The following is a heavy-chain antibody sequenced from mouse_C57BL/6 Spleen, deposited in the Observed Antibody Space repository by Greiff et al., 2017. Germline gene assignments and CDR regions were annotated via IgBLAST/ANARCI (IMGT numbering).Heavy chain of an antibody. CDR2: IWSGGRT. CDR3: ARNSFYVYDVESYAMDY. CDR1: GFSFTSYG. Sequence: VMLVESGPGLVQPSQRLSITCTVSGFSFTSYGVHWVRQSPGKGLEWMGVIWSGGRTDYNAAFISSMHISKDNSKSQFFFKMNRLQADDTAIYYCARNSFYVYDVESYAMDYWGQGTLVNVSS. J-gene: IGHJ4*01. V-gene: IGHV2-2*01. D-gene: IGHD2-2*01.